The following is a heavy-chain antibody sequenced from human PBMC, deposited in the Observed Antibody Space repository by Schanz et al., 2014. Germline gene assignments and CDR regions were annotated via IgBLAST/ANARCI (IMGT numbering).Heavy chain of an antibody. D-gene: IGHD1-1*01. CDR1: GFIFGSSV. Sequence: EVQLLESGGGLIQPGGSLRLSCAASGFIFGSSVMAWVRQAPGKGLEWVSGITGASDHIDYAESVKGRFTISGDNSKNTLYLQMDSLRAEDTAVYFCAKKVPAYNPFDSWGQGTLVTVSS. J-gene: IGHJ4*02. V-gene: IGHV3-23*01. CDR2: ITGASDHI. CDR3: AKKVPAYNPFDS.